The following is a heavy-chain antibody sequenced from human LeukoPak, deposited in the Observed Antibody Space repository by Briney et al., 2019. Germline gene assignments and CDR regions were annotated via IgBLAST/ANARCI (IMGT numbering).Heavy chain of an antibody. CDR3: AKGSSLIVVVTINFDF. J-gene: IGHJ4*02. CDR1: GFTFSSFE. D-gene: IGHD3-22*01. V-gene: IGHV3-48*03. CDR2: MSSRDNTR. Sequence: GGSLRLSCAASGFTFSSFELDWVRQAPGRGLEWISYMSSRDNTRYYAESVRGRFTISRDNSKNTLYLQMNSLRAEDTAVYYCAKGSSLIVVVTINFDFWGQGTLVTVSS.